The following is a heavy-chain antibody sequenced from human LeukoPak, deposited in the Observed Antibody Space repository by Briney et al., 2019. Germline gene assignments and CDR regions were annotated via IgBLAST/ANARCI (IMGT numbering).Heavy chain of an antibody. CDR3: TRWDCTTTGCYPFDY. V-gene: IGHV3-73*01. Sequence: LPGGSLRLSCAASGFTFSGSAIHWVRQASGKGLEWVGRIRDKANSYATAYIASVKGRFTISGDDSKNTAYLQMSSLKTEDTAVYYCTRWDCTTTGCYPFDYWGQGTLVTVSS. CDR2: IRDKANSYAT. CDR1: GFTFSGSA. J-gene: IGHJ4*02. D-gene: IGHD2-2*01.